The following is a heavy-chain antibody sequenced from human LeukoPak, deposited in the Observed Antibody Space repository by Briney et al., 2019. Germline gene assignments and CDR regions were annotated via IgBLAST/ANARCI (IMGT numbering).Heavy chain of an antibody. CDR3: ARLEWELRNWFDP. CDR1: GGSISSSLYY. CDR2: IYYSGST. J-gene: IGHJ5*02. V-gene: IGHV4-39*02. D-gene: IGHD3-3*01. Sequence: SETLSPTCTVSGGSISSSLYYWGWIRQPPGKGLEWIGSIYYSGSTYYNPSLKSRVAISVDTSKNHFSLKLISVTAADTAVYYCARLEWELRNWFDPWGQGTLVTVSS.